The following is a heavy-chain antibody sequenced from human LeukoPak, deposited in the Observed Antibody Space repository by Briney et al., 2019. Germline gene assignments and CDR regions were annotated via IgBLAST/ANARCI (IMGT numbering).Heavy chain of an antibody. D-gene: IGHD3-22*01. CDR1: GDSVSSNSAA. V-gene: IGHV6-1*01. CDR2: TYYRSKWYN. CDR3: ARESVGPSYYYDSSGYVDLYLQDY. J-gene: IGHJ4*02. Sequence: SQTLSLTCAISGDSVSSNSAAWNWIRQSPSRGLEWLGRTYYRSKWYNDYAVSVKSRITINPDTSKNQFSLQLNSVTPEDTAVYYCARESVGPSYYYDSSGYVDLYLQDYWGQGTLVTVSS.